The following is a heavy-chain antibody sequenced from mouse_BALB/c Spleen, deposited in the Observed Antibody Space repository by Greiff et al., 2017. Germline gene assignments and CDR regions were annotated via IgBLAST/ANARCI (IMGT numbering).Heavy chain of an antibody. CDR1: GFTFSSYA. V-gene: IGHV5-9-4*01. CDR3: ARGYGNSAWFAY. Sequence: EVQRVESGGGLVKPGGSLKLSCAASGFTFSSYAMSWVRQSPEKRLEWVAEISSGGSYTYYPDTVTGRFTISRDNAKNTLYLEMSSLRSEDTAMYYCARGYGNSAWFAYWGQGTLVTVSA. D-gene: IGHD2-1*01. J-gene: IGHJ3*01. CDR2: ISSGGSYT.